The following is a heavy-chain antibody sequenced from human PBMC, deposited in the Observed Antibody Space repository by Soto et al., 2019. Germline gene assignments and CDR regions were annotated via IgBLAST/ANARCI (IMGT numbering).Heavy chain of an antibody. CDR3: ARPGRWLQSHVDY. CDR1: GFTFSSYA. CDR2: TSHDGSSR. Sequence: SLRLSCAASGFTFSSYAMHWVRQAPGKGLEWVAVTSHDGSSRYYADSVKGRFTISRDNSKNTLYLQMNSLRPEDTAVYYCARPGRWLQSHVDYWGPGTLVTVSS. J-gene: IGHJ4*02. V-gene: IGHV3-30-3*01. D-gene: IGHD1-26*01.